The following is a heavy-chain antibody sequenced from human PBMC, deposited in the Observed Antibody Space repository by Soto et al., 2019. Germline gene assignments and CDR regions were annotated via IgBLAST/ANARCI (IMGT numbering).Heavy chain of an antibody. CDR1: GGSISSYY. J-gene: IGHJ5*02. CDR2: IYYSGST. V-gene: IGHV4-59*01. CDR3: ARGTETYYDFWSGYYWWFDP. Sequence: SETLSLTCTVSGGSISSYYWSWIRQPPGKGLGWIGYIYYSGSTNYNPSLKSRVTISVDTSKNQFSLKLSSVTAADTAVYYCARGTETYYDFWSGYYWWFDPWGQGTLVTVSS. D-gene: IGHD3-3*01.